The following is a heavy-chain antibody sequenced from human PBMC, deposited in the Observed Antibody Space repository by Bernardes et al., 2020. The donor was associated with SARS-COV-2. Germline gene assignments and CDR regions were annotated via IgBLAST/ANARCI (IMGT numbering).Heavy chain of an antibody. CDR3: VASKIGSAAYDY. Sequence: VGSLRLSCAVSGLIFSYVCMTWVRQAPGKGLEWVGRIKSQSYGGTPDYAAPVKGRFTISRDDSEDTLYLQMDRMRTDDMAVYYCVASKIGSAAYDYWGQGTLVTVSS. D-gene: IGHD3-10*01. CDR2: IKSQSYGGTP. V-gene: IGHV3-15*01. J-gene: IGHJ4*02. CDR1: GLIFSYVC.